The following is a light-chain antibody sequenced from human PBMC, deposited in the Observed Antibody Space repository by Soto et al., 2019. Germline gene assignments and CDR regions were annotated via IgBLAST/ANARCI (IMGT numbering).Light chain of an antibody. Sequence: EIVLTQSPLSLSVSPGEPASISCRSSQSLTHTSGYNYLDWYLLKPGQPPQLLIYLGSNGGSGVPERFSGSGSGTDFTLTISRGETEDAGIYFCMQPLQTFSTFGQGTRLEIQ. CDR2: LGS. CDR3: MQPLQTFST. J-gene: IGKJ5*01. CDR1: QSLTHTSGYNY. V-gene: IGKV2-28*01.